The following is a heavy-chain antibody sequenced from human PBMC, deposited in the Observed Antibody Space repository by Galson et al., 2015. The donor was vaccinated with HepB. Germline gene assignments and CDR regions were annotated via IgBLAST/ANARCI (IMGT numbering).Heavy chain of an antibody. V-gene: IGHV3-74*01. CDR1: GFTFSDYS. D-gene: IGHD6-19*01. CDR3: AREFAFGCGSYSH. J-gene: IGHJ4*02. CDR2: INFDGTPM. Sequence: SLRLSCAASGFTFSDYSMHWARQAPGKGLVWVSFINFDGTPMRYADSVKGRFTISRDNADNTLYPQMNNLRAEDTAVYYCAREFAFGCGSYSHWGQGTLVTVSS.